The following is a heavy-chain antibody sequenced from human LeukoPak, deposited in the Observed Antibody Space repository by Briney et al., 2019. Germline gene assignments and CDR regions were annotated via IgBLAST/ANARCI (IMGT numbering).Heavy chain of an antibody. CDR2: IKTDGSAK. Sequence: GGSLTLTCAASGFRFSDYWMTWVRQAPGKGLECVANIKTDGSAKYYPDSVKGRFTVSRDNAKNSLYLQMNNMRVEDTAIYYCTRDLNQDSSGWGQGTM. D-gene: IGHD3-22*01. J-gene: IGHJ4*02. V-gene: IGHV3-7*01. CDR1: GFRFSDYW. CDR3: TRDLNQDSSG.